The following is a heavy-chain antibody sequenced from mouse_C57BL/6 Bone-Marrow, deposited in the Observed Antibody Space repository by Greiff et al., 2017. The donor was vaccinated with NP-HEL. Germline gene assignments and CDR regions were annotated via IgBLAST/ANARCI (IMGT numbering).Heavy chain of an antibody. J-gene: IGHJ1*03. CDR3: ASSDYYGSSYEGYWYFDV. CDR2: INPSSGYP. D-gene: IGHD1-1*01. Sequence: VKLMESGAELAKPGASVKLSCKASGYTFTSYWMHWVKQRPGQGLEWIGYINPSSGYPTYNQKFKDKATLTADKSSSTAYMQLSSLTYEDSAVYYCASSDYYGSSYEGYWYFDVWGTGTTVTGSS. V-gene: IGHV1-7*01. CDR1: GYTFTSYW.